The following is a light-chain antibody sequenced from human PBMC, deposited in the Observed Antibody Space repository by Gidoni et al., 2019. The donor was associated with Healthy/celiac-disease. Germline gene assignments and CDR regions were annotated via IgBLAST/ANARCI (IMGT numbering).Light chain of an antibody. CDR2: QDS. CDR1: KLGDKY. CDR3: QAWDSSTHVV. Sequence: SYELTQPPSVSVYPGQTASITCSGDKLGDKYACWYQQKPGQSPVLVIYQDSKRPSGIPERVSGSNSGNTATLTISGTQAMDEADYYCQAWDSSTHVVFGGGTKLTVL. J-gene: IGLJ2*01. V-gene: IGLV3-1*01.